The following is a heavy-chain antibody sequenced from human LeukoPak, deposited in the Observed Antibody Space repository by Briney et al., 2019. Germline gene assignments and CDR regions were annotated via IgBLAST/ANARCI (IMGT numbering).Heavy chain of an antibody. V-gene: IGHV3-23*01. Sequence: GGSLRLSCAAPGFTFKTYAMMWVRQGPGKGLEWASAIGGDGVSRDYSDSVQGRFTISRDNSKNTLYLQMNSLRVEDTALYFCAKRVGGTPDNWGLGTLVTVSS. D-gene: IGHD1-26*01. CDR1: GFTFKTYA. J-gene: IGHJ4*02. CDR3: AKRVGGTPDN. CDR2: IGGDGVSR.